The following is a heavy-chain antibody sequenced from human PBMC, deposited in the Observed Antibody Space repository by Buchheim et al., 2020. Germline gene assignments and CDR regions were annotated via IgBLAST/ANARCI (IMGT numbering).Heavy chain of an antibody. CDR1: GGSFSGYY. V-gene: IGHV4-34*01. CDR2: INHSGRT. J-gene: IGHJ4*02. D-gene: IGHD6-19*01. Sequence: QVQLQQWGAGLLKPSDTLSLTCAVYGGSFSGYYWSWIRQPPGKGLEWIGEINHSGRTNYNPSLKSRVTISVDTSKNQFSLKLSSVTAADTAVYYCAREKRHKSSGWPDYWGQGTL. CDR3: AREKRHKSSGWPDY.